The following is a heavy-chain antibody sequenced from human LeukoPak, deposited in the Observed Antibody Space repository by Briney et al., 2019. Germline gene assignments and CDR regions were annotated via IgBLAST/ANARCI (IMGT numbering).Heavy chain of an antibody. J-gene: IGHJ4*02. CDR3: VREDTPATANY. D-gene: IGHD2-21*02. Sequence: GGSLRLSCAASGFTFSDYYMSWVRQTPGKGLEWVSAISGGGDITYYADSVTGRFTISRDNSKDTLFLQMHSLRPGDTAVYYCVREDTPATANYWGQGTLVTISS. V-gene: IGHV3-23*01. CDR1: GFTFSDYY. CDR2: ISGGGDIT.